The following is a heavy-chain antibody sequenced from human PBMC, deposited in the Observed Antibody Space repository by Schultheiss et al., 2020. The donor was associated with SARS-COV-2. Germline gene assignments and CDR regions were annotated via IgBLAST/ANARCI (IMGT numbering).Heavy chain of an antibody. Sequence: ASVKVSCKASGYTFTGYYMHWVRQAPGQGLEWMGWINPNSGGTNYAQKFQGRVTMTRDTSISTAYMELSRLRSEDTAVYYCARDWRETGDADAFDIWGQGTMVTVSS. CDR1: GYTFTGYY. CDR2: INPNSGGT. J-gene: IGHJ3*02. V-gene: IGHV1-2*02. D-gene: IGHD7-27*01. CDR3: ARDWRETGDADAFDI.